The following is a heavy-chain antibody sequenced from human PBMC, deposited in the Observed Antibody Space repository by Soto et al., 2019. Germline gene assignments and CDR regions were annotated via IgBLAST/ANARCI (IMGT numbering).Heavy chain of an antibody. Sequence: EVQLLESGGGLVQPGGSLRLSCAASGFTISTYAMSWVRQAPGKGLEWVSGISGSGHITYYADSVKGRFTIARDISKNTLYLQMSSLRAEDTAVYHCAKCLRTTVTTGFWFDPWGQGTLVTVSS. CDR3: AKCLRTTVTTGFWFDP. V-gene: IGHV3-23*01. D-gene: IGHD4-17*01. CDR2: ISGSGHIT. J-gene: IGHJ5*02. CDR1: GFTISTYA.